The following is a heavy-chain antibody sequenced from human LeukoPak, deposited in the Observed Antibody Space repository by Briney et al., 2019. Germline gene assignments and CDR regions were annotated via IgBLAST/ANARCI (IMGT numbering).Heavy chain of an antibody. Sequence: PGGSLRLSCAASGFTFSSYAMSWVRQAPGKGLEWVAVISYDGSNKYYADSVKGRFTISRDNSKNTLYLQMNSLRAEDTAVYYCAKDGYSGYDVFDYWGQGTLVTVSS. D-gene: IGHD5-12*01. CDR1: GFTFSSYA. CDR2: ISYDGSNK. V-gene: IGHV3-30*18. J-gene: IGHJ4*02. CDR3: AKDGYSGYDVFDY.